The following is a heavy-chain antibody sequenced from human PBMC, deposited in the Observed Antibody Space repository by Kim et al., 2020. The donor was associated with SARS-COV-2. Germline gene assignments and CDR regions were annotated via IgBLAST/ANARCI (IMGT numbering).Heavy chain of an antibody. CDR2: IDPSDSYT. V-gene: IGHV5-10-1*01. D-gene: IGHD6-13*01. Sequence: GESLKISCKGSGYSFTSYWISWVRQMPGKGLEWMGRIDPSDSYTNYSPSFQGHVTISADKSISTAYLQWSSLKASDTAMYYCARHPYSSSWYPRNWFDPWGQGTLVTVSS. J-gene: IGHJ5*02. CDR1: GYSFTSYW. CDR3: ARHPYSSSWYPRNWFDP.